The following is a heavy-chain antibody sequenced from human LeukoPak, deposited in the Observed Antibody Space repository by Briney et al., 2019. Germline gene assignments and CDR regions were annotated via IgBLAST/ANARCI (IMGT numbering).Heavy chain of an antibody. CDR3: ARGSGGFNY. D-gene: IGHD3-3*01. CDR2: INNPGTGT. Sequence: GGSLRLSCAASGFTFSSYWMHWVRQVPGKGLVWVAHINNPGTGTTYADAVKGRFTISRDNAKNTLYLQMNRLRADDTAMYYCARGSGGFNYWGQGTLITVSS. CDR1: GFTFSSYW. V-gene: IGHV3-74*01. J-gene: IGHJ4*02.